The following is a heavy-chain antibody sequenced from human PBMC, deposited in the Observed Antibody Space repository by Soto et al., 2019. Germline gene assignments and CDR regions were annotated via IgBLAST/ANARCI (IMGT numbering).Heavy chain of an antibody. V-gene: IGHV5-51*01. J-gene: IGHJ4*02. D-gene: IGHD6-19*01. CDR2: IYPGDSDT. CDR3: ARDHIDGWKFDY. Sequence: GESLKISCKASGYSFSDYWIGWVRQMPGRGLEWMGIIYPGDSDTRYSASFQGQVTISADKSISTTFLQWSSLKASDTAMYYCARDHIDGWKFDYWGRGILVTVSS. CDR1: GYSFSDYW.